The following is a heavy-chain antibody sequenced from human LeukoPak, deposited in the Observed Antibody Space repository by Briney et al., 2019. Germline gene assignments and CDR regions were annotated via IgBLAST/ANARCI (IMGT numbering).Heavy chain of an antibody. Sequence: SVKVSCKASGGTFSSYAISWVRQAPGQGLEWMGRIIPILGIANYAQKFQGRVTITADKSTSTAYMELSSLRSEDTAVYYCAREMSVEMATIGAFDIWGQGTMVTVSS. V-gene: IGHV1-69*04. D-gene: IGHD5-24*01. J-gene: IGHJ3*02. CDR1: GGTFSSYA. CDR2: IIPILGIA. CDR3: AREMSVEMATIGAFDI.